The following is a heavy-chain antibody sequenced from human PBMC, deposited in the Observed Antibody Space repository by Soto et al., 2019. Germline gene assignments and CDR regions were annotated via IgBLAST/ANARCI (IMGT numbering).Heavy chain of an antibody. D-gene: IGHD3-9*01. CDR2: IYYSRTT. V-gene: IGHV4-61*01. CDR3: ARAASPYSDLVSAFGP. Sequence: PSETLSLTGTFSGGSLSRGSYYWSWIRQPPGKGLEWIGYIYYSRTTKYTHSPKSRVTISVDTSKNQFSLQLTFVTAADTAVYYCARAASPYSDLVSAFGPWGQGTLVTVSS. J-gene: IGHJ5*02. CDR1: GGSLSRGSYY.